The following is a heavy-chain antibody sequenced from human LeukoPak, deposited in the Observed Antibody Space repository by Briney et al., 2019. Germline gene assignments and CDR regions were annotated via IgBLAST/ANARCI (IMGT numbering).Heavy chain of an antibody. V-gene: IGHV4-59*01. D-gene: IGHD5-18*01. Sequence: KPSETLSLTCTVSGGSISSYYWSWVRQPPGKGLEWIGYIYYSGSTNYNPSLKSRVTISVDTSKNQFSLKLSSVTAADTAVYYCAREGVDTAMALSYWGKGTLVTVSS. CDR3: AREGVDTAMALSY. CDR2: IYYSGST. CDR1: GGSISSYY. J-gene: IGHJ4*02.